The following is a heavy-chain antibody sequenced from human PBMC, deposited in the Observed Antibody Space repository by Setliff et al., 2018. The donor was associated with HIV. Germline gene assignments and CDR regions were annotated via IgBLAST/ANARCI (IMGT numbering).Heavy chain of an antibody. D-gene: IGHD3-16*02. V-gene: IGHV4-34*01. CDR2: INHGGST. CDR3: ARGLDVWGTYRYRNYFDY. J-gene: IGHJ4*02. Sequence: PSETLSLTCAVYGGSFSDYYWSWIRQSPGRGLEWIGEINHGGSTIYNPSLKRRVTISIDTSKNQFSLNLTSVTAADTAIYYCARGLDVWGTYRYRNYFDYWGQGTLVTVSS. CDR1: GGSFSDYY.